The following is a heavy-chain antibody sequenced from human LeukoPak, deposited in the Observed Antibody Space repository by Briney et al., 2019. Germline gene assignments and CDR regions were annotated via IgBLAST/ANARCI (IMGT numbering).Heavy chain of an antibody. Sequence: GGSLRLSCAASGFTFSSNWMSWVRQAPGKGLEWVSGINWNGGGTGYVDSVKGRLTISRDNAKNSLYLQMNSLRAEDTALYYCARGQWELIHWGQGTQVIVSS. V-gene: IGHV3-20*04. CDR1: GFTFSSNW. CDR3: ARGQWELIH. CDR2: INWNGGGT. J-gene: IGHJ4*02. D-gene: IGHD1-26*01.